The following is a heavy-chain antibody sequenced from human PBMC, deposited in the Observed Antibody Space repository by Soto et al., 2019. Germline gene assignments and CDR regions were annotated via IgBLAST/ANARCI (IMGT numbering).Heavy chain of an antibody. CDR2: ISGSGGSA. V-gene: IGHV3-23*01. J-gene: IGHJ5*02. D-gene: IGHD2-15*01. Sequence: EVQLLESGGGLVQPGGSLRLSCAASGFTFSSFAMSWVRQAPGKGLEWVAAISGSGGSAYYADSVKGRFTISRDNSKNALYLQMNSLRAEDTAVYYCAKDRTALGALPRFDPWGQGPWSPSPQ. CDR1: GFTFSSFA. CDR3: AKDRTALGALPRFDP.